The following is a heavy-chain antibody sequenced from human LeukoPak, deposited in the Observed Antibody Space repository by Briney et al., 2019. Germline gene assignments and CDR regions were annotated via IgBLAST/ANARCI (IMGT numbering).Heavy chain of an antibody. CDR3: ASRARYYGSGSYYNYYYYMDV. Sequence: TSETLSLTCAVYGGSFSGYYWSWIRQPPGKGLEWIGEINHSGSTNYNPSLKSRVTISVDTSKNQFSLKLSSVTAADTAVYYCASRARYYGSGSYYNYYYYMDVWGEGTTVTVSS. CDR1: GGSFSGYY. D-gene: IGHD3-10*01. CDR2: INHSGST. J-gene: IGHJ6*03. V-gene: IGHV4-34*01.